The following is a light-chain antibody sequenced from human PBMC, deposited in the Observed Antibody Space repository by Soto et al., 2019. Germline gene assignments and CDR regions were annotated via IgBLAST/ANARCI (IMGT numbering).Light chain of an antibody. CDR2: GAS. CDR3: QQSYSTPYT. Sequence: DIQMTQTPPSLSLSVGDRVTITCRASQDISNSLNWYQQKPGKSPRALIYGASSLESGVPSRFSGRGSGTDFTLSISSLQPKDFATYFCQQSYSTPYTFGQGT. V-gene: IGKV1-39*01. J-gene: IGKJ2*01. CDR1: QDISNS.